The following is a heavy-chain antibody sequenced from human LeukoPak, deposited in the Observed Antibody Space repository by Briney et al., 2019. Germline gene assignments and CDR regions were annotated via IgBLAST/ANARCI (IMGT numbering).Heavy chain of an antibody. CDR1: SGSFTGYF. V-gene: IGHV4-34*01. Sequence: SETLSLTCAVSSGSFTGYFWGWIRQPPGKGLEWIGEIDHSGSTRYNPSLNTRVTMSVDTSKSHFSLKLTSVTAADTAVYYCASAKYYDFWSGYRDWFDPWGQGTLVTVSS. CDR2: IDHSGST. CDR3: ASAKYYDFWSGYRDWFDP. J-gene: IGHJ5*02. D-gene: IGHD3-3*01.